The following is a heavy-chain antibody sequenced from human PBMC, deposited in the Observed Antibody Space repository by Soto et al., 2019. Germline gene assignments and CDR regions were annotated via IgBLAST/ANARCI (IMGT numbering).Heavy chain of an antibody. Sequence: QVQLQQWGAGLLKPSETLSLTCAVYGGSFSGYFWSWIRQPPGKGLEWIGEINSDGSTNYNPSLKSPATISLEPFKKQVSLRLTSVTAADTAVYYCARGFDNWGQGSLVTVSS. J-gene: IGHJ4*02. CDR2: INSDGST. CDR1: GGSFSGYF. V-gene: IGHV4-34*01. CDR3: ARGFDN.